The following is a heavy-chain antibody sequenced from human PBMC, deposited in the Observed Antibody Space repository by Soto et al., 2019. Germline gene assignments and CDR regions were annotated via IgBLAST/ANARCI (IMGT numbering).Heavy chain of an antibody. J-gene: IGHJ4*02. CDR3: ARRRGITSPIDY. V-gene: IGHV3-21*01. D-gene: IGHD3-10*01. CDR1: GFTFISYS. Sequence: PGGSLRLSCAASGFTFISYSMNWVRQAPGKGLEWVSSISSSSSYIYYADSVKGRFTISRDNAKNSLYLQMNSLRAEDTAVYYCARRRGITSPIDYWGQGTLVTVSS. CDR2: ISSSSSYI.